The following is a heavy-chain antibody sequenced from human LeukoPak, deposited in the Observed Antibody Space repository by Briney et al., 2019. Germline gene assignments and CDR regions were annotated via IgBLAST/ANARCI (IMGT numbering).Heavy chain of an antibody. V-gene: IGHV4-61*02. CDR2: VKPSGGT. CDR1: GDSITTDIFF. D-gene: IGHD1-1*01. J-gene: IGHJ4*02. CDR3: ARYRSGYLDY. Sequence: PSETLSLTCTVSGDSITTDIFFWTWIRQPAGKGLEWIGRVKPSGGTDYNPSLTSRVIISVDTSRTQYSLRLSSVTAADTAVYYCARYRSGYLDYWGQGTLVTVSS.